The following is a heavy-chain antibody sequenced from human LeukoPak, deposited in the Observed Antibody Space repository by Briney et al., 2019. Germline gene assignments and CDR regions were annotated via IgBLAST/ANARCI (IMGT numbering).Heavy chain of an antibody. V-gene: IGHV4-61*01. CDR3: ARVSESSSSSRWGYYYYYMDV. J-gene: IGHJ6*03. Sequence: PSETLSLTCTASGGSVSSGSNYWSWLRQPPGKGLEGFGHIYYSGSTNYNPSLKSRVTISVDTSKNQFSLKLSSVTAADTAVYYCARVSESSSSSRWGYYYYYMDVWGKGTTVTVSS. CDR1: GGSVSSGSNY. D-gene: IGHD6-6*01. CDR2: IYYSGST.